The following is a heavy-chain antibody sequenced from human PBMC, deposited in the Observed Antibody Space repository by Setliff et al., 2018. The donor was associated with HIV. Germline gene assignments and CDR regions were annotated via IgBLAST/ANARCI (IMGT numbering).Heavy chain of an antibody. CDR1: GGSFSGYY. J-gene: IGHJ4*02. CDR3: ARSYSSSWYAG. Sequence: SETLSLTCAVYGGSFSGYYWSWIRQPPGKGLEWIGEINHSGSTNYNPSLKGRVTISVDTSKNQFSLKLSSVTAADTAVYYCARSYSSSWYAGWGQGTLVTVSS. CDR2: INHSGST. D-gene: IGHD6-13*01. V-gene: IGHV4-34*01.